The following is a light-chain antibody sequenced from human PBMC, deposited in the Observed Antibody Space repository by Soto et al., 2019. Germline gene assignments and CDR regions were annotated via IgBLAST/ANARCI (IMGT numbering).Light chain of an antibody. CDR2: GAS. V-gene: IGKV3-20*01. CDR3: QQYGDSPLT. CDR1: QTVSGSY. Sequence: ENVLTQSPGTLSLSPGERATLSCRASQTVSGSYVAWYQQKPGQTPRLLIYGASSRATGIPDRFSGSGSGTDFTLTISRLEPEDFAVYYCQQYGDSPLTFGGGTKVEIK. J-gene: IGKJ4*01.